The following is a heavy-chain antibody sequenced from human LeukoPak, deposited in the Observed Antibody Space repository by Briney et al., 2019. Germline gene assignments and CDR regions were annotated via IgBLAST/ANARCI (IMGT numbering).Heavy chain of an antibody. J-gene: IGHJ4*02. D-gene: IGHD3-16*01. Sequence: ASVKVSCKASGYTFTSYGISWVRQAPGQGLEWMGWMSANNGNTNYAQKLQGRVTMTTDTSTSTAYMELSSLRSEDTAVYYCATAAFYFWGNFDYWGQGTLVTVSS. CDR2: MSANNGNT. CDR1: GYTFTSYG. V-gene: IGHV1-18*01. CDR3: ATAAFYFWGNFDY.